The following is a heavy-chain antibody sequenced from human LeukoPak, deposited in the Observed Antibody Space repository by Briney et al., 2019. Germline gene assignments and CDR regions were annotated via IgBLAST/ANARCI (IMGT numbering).Heavy chain of an antibody. CDR2: ISAYNGNT. V-gene: IGHV1-18*01. CDR3: ARDIVLMVYAMEY. CDR1: GYTFTSYG. Sequence: ASVKVSCKASGYTFTSYGISWVRQAPGQGLEWMGWISAYNGNTNYAQKLQGRVTMTTDTSTSTAHMELRSLRSDDTAVYYCARDIVLMVYAMEYWGQGTLVTVSS. J-gene: IGHJ4*02. D-gene: IGHD2-8*01.